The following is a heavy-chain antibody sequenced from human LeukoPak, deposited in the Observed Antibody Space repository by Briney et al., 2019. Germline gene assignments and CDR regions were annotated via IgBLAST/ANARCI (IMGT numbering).Heavy chain of an antibody. CDR3: ARDYYGSGSYGSSNYYYYMDV. V-gene: IGHV4-4*07. Sequence: PSETLSLTCAVYGGSFSGYYWSWIRQPPGKGLEWIGRIYTSGSTNYNPSLKSRVTMSVDTSKNQFSLKLSSVTAADTAVYYCARDYYGSGSYGSSNYYYYMDVWGQGTLVTVSS. J-gene: IGHJ6*03. D-gene: IGHD3-10*01. CDR1: GGSFSGYY. CDR2: IYTSGST.